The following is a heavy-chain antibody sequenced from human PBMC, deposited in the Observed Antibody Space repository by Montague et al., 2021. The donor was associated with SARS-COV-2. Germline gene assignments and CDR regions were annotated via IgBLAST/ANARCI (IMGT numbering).Heavy chain of an antibody. V-gene: IGHV4-34*01. CDR2: INHSGST. D-gene: IGHD2-15*01. CDR1: GGSFSGYY. Sequence: SETLSLTCAVYGGSFSGYYWSWIRQPPGKGLEWIGEINHSGSTNYNPSLKSRVTISVDTSKNQFSLKLSSVTAADTAVYYCARGSGCSGGSCYYEWDPHYYDAMDVWGQGTMVTVSS. J-gene: IGHJ6*02. CDR3: ARGSGCSGGSCYYEWDPHYYDAMDV.